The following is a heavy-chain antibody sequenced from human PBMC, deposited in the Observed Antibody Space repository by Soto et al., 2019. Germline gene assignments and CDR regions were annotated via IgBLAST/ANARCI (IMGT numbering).Heavy chain of an antibody. V-gene: IGHV4-59*01. CDR1: GGSISSYY. D-gene: IGHD2-2*01. Sequence: QVQLQESGPGLVKPSETLSLTCTVSGGSISSYYWSWIRQPPGKGLEWIGYIYYSGSTNYNPSLKSRVTISVDTSKNQFSLKRSSVTAADTAVYYCARGGYCSSTSCSFGMDVWGQGTTVTVSS. CDR3: ARGGYCSSTSCSFGMDV. J-gene: IGHJ6*02. CDR2: IYYSGST.